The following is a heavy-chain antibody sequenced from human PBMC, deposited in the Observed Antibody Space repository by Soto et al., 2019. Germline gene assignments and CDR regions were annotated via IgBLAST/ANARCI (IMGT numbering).Heavy chain of an antibody. CDR1: GYTFTSYY. J-gene: IGHJ6*02. D-gene: IGHD2-8*01. CDR3: ARAEGGGCMLCDYYYYGMDV. Sequence: ASVKVSCKASGYTFTSYYVHWVRQAPGQGLEWMGIINPSGGSTSYAQKFQGRVTMTRDTSTSTVYMELSSLRSEDTAVYYCARAEGGGCMLCDYYYYGMDVWGQGTTVTVSS. V-gene: IGHV1-46*01. CDR2: INPSGGST.